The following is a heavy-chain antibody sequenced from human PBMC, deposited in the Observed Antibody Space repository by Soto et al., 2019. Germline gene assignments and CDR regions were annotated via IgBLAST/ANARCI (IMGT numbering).Heavy chain of an antibody. CDR2: ISYDGSNK. J-gene: IGHJ3*02. CDR1: GFTFSSYA. D-gene: IGHD3-10*01. V-gene: IGHV3-30-3*01. Sequence: AGGSLRLSCAASGFTFSSYAMHWVRQAPGKGLEWVAVISYDGSNKYYADSVKGRFTISRDNSKNTLYLQMNSLRAEDTAVYYCARDNKVLYIMVRGVNDAFDIWGQGTMVTVSS. CDR3: ARDNKVLYIMVRGVNDAFDI.